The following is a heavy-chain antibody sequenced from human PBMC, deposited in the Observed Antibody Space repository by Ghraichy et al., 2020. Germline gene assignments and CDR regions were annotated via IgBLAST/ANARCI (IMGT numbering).Heavy chain of an antibody. CDR1: GYSISSGDY. D-gene: IGHD2-2*01. J-gene: IGHJ4*02. CDR3: ASHRSGSSFYNY. V-gene: IGHV4-38-2*01. CDR2: IYQSGRT. Sequence: SQTLSLTCGVSGYSISSGDYWGWIRQPPGKRLEWIGNIYQSGRTWYNPSFKSRVTISVDTSKNQFSLKLTSVTAADTAVYYCASHRSGSSFYNYWGQGTMVTVSS.